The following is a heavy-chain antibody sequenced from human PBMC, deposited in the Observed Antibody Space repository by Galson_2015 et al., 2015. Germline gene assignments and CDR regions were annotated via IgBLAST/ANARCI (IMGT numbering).Heavy chain of an antibody. Sequence: SLRLSCAASGFTLSYAWMSWVRQAPGKGLEWVGRIKSKTDGGTTDYAAPVKGRFTISRDDSKNTLYLQMNSLKTEDTAVYYCTTLFDSSGYYREAFDIWGQGTMVTVSS. CDR1: GFTLSYAW. CDR2: IKSKTDGGTT. J-gene: IGHJ3*02. V-gene: IGHV3-15*01. CDR3: TTLFDSSGYYREAFDI. D-gene: IGHD3-22*01.